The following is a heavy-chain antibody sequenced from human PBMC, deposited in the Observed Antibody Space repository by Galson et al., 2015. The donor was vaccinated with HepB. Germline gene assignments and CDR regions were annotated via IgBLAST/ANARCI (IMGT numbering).Heavy chain of an antibody. J-gene: IGHJ4*02. CDR1: GYTFTSYY. CDR2: VNPSGGNT. V-gene: IGHV1-46*01. D-gene: IGHD4-17*01. Sequence: SVKVSCKASGYTFTSYYIHWVRQAPGQGLEWMGVVNPSGGNTNYAQRFQGRVTMTRDTSTSTVHMVLSSLTSDDTAVYYCARDRGDFSAYYDYWAQGTLATVSS. CDR3: ARDRGDFSAYYDY.